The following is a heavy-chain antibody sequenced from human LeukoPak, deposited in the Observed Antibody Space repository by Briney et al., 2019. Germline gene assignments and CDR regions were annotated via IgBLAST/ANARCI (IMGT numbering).Heavy chain of an antibody. CDR3: ARGQGGWYHYFDY. CDR1: GESFGGYY. J-gene: IGHJ4*02. Sequence: SETLSLTCAVYGESFGGYYWTWIRQPPGKGLQWIGEIIESGATKYMSSLKSRVTISIDTSKSQFSLNLTSVTAADTAVYYCARGQGGWYHYFDYWGQGTLVTVSS. CDR2: IIESGAT. D-gene: IGHD6-19*01. V-gene: IGHV4-34*01.